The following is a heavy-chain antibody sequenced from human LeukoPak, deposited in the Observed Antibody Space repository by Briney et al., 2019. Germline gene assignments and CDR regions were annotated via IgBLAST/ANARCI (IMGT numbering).Heavy chain of an antibody. J-gene: IGHJ4*02. V-gene: IGHV5-51*01. CDR2: IYPGDSDT. CDR1: GYSFTSYW. CDR3: ARTGTTPRHFDY. D-gene: IGHD1-1*01. Sequence: GESLQISCKGSGYSFTSYWIGWVRRMPGKGLEWMGIIYPGDSDTRYSASFQGQVTISADKSISPAYLQWSSLKASDTAMYYCARTGTTPRHFDYWGQGTLVTVSS.